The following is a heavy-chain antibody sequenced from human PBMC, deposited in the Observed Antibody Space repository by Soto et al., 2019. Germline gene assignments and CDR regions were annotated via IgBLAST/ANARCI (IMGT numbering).Heavy chain of an antibody. Sequence: EVQLVESGGGLVQPGGSLRLSCAASGFTFSAYWMSWVRQAPGKGLEWVANIKQDGSQKDYVDTVKGRFTISRDNDNNSLCLQINSLRTQDTAVYYWARFSRSQFGYWGQGTLVNVSS. CDR2: IKQDGSQK. CDR3: ARFSRSQFGY. CDR1: GFTFSAYW. V-gene: IGHV3-7*01. D-gene: IGHD3-16*01. J-gene: IGHJ4*02.